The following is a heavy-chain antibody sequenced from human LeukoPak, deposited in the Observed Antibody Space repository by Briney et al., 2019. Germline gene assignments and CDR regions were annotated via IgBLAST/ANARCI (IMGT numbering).Heavy chain of an antibody. V-gene: IGHV4-34*01. D-gene: IGHD5-18*01. CDR1: GGSFSGYY. J-gene: IGHJ4*02. CDR2: INHSGST. CDR3: ARGGYSYGIRFDY. Sequence: SETLSLTCAVYGGSFSGYYWSWIRQPPGKGLEWIGEINHSGSTNYNPSLKSRVTISVDTSKNQFSLKLSSVTTADTAVYYCARGGYSYGIRFDYWGQGTLVIVSS.